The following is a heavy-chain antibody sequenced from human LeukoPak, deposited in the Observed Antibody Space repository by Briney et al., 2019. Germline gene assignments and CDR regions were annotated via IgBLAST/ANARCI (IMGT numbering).Heavy chain of an antibody. J-gene: IGHJ6*02. CDR3: AKKGYCSSTSCSTYYYYGLDV. V-gene: IGHV3-23*01. CDR2: ISGSGGST. Sequence: PGGSLRLSCAASGFTFSSYAMSWVRQAPGKGLEWVSAISGSGGSTYYADSVKGRFTIPRDNSKNTLYLQMNSLRAEDTAVYYCAKKGYCSSTSCSTYYYYGLDVWGQGTTVTVSS. CDR1: GFTFSSYA. D-gene: IGHD2-2*01.